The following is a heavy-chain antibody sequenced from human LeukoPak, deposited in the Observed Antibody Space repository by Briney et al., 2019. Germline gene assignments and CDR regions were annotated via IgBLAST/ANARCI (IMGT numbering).Heavy chain of an antibody. CDR1: GDSISNNNW. CDR3: ARETNSSSHP. Sequence: SETLSLTCAVSGDSISNNNWWTWVRQSPGRGLEWIGEIYHSGSTNYNPSLKSRVTISLDKSKKQFSLKLSSVTAADTAVYYCARETNSSSHPWGQGTLVTVSS. V-gene: IGHV4-4*02. CDR2: IYHSGST. J-gene: IGHJ5*02. D-gene: IGHD6-13*01.